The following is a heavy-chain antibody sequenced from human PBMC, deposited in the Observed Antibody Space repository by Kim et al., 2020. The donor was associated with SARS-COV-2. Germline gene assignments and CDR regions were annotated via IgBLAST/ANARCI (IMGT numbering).Heavy chain of an antibody. CDR2: INQDGSVK. CDR1: GFSLSSYW. D-gene: IGHD6-19*01. Sequence: GGSLRLSCAASGFSLSSYWMAWFRQAPGKGPEWVAHINQDGSVKDVLDSVKGRFIISRDNADNSLDLQMNGLRSEDTAVYYCARKHTSGWFDAFDYWGRGTPVPVSS. J-gene: IGHJ4*02. V-gene: IGHV3-7*01. CDR3: ARKHTSGWFDAFDY.